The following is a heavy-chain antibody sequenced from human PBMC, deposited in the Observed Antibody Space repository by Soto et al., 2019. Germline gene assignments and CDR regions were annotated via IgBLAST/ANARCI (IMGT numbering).Heavy chain of an antibody. V-gene: IGHV3-21*01. D-gene: IGHD6-13*01. CDR2: ISSSGSFI. CDR1: GFTFRTYG. Sequence: PGGSLRLSCAASGFTFRTYGMNWVRRAPGGGLEWVASISSSGSFIYYADSVKGRFTISRDDAEKSLYLQMNSLRAEDTALYYCAREPEGIAAALDYWGQGTPVTVSS. J-gene: IGHJ4*02. CDR3: AREPEGIAAALDY.